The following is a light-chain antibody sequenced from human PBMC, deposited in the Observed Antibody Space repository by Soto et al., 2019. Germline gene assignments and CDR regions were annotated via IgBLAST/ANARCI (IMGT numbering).Light chain of an antibody. J-gene: IGKJ5*01. Sequence: VLTQSPATLSLSPGERATLSCRASQSIHTSLDWYQQKSGKPPRLVIYDLTLRANGVPDRFGGSRSGTEFTLTINSLEPEDFAVYYCQQRNVWPPITFGQGTRLEIK. V-gene: IGKV3-11*01. CDR2: DLT. CDR1: QSIHTS. CDR3: QQRNVWPPIT.